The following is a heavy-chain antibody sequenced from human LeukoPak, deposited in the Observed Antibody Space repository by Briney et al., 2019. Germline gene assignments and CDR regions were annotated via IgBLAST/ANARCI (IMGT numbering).Heavy chain of an antibody. CDR2: IYYSGST. D-gene: IGHD6-13*01. V-gene: IGHV4-39*01. J-gene: IGHJ4*02. Sequence: SETLSLTCTVSGGSISSSSYYWGWIRQPPGKGLEWIGSIYYSGSTYYNPSLKSRVTISVDTSKNQFSLKLSSVTAADTAVYYCARQGGGSSWPLDYWGQGTLVTVSS. CDR3: ARQGGGSSWPLDY. CDR1: GGSISSSSYY.